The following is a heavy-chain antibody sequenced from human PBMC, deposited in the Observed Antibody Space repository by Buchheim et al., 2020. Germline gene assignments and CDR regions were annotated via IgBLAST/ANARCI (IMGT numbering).Heavy chain of an antibody. CDR3: ANGLLSSGWVFDY. CDR2: ISYDGSNK. Sequence: QVQLVESGGGVVQPGRSLRLSCAASGFTFSSYGMHWVRKAPGKGLEWVAVISYDGSNKYYADSVKGRFTISRDNSKNTLYLQMNSLRAEDTAVYYCANGLLSSGWVFDYWGQGTL. D-gene: IGHD6-19*01. V-gene: IGHV3-30*18. J-gene: IGHJ4*02. CDR1: GFTFSSYG.